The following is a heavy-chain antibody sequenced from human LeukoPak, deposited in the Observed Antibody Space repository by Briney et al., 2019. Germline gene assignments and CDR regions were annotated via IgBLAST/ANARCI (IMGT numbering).Heavy chain of an antibody. CDR3: ARRIHGDYYFDY. CDR2: INYSGTT. D-gene: IGHD4-17*01. Sequence: SETLSLTCTVSGGSIRTYYWSWIRQPPGKGLEWIGYINYSGTTKYNPSLKSRVTILVDTSKNQFSLKLSSVTAADTAVYYCARRIHGDYYFDYWGQGTLVTVSS. V-gene: IGHV4-59*08. CDR1: GGSIRTYY. J-gene: IGHJ4*02.